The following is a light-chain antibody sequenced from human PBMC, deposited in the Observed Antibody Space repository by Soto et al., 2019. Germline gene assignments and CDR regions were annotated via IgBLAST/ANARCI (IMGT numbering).Light chain of an antibody. CDR3: QQYGTSPLT. V-gene: IGKV3-20*01. J-gene: IGKJ4*01. CDR2: VAS. CDR1: QTVTSSY. Sequence: EIVLTQSPATLSLSPGERATLSCRASQTVTSSYLAWYQQKPGQAPRLLTSVASSRATGIPDRFSGSGSGTDFTLTISRLEPEDFAVYYCQQYGTSPLTFGGGTKVEIK.